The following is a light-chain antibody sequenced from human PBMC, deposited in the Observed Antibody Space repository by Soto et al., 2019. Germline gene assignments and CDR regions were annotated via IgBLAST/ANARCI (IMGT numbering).Light chain of an antibody. V-gene: IGKV1-5*01. J-gene: IGKJ2*01. CDR3: KQYNSYLYT. Sequence: DIQMTQSPSTLSASVGDRVTITCRASQTIRSWLAWYQQKPGKAPKLLIYDASSLESGVPSRFSGSGSGTEFTLTIRSLQPDDFATYYCKQYNSYLYTFGQGTKVDIK. CDR1: QTIRSW. CDR2: DAS.